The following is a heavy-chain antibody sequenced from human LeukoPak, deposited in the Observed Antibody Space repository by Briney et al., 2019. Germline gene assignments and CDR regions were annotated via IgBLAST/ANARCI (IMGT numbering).Heavy chain of an antibody. CDR1: GFTFSSYG. CDR3: AKDRGVSAAGTYYYYYGMDV. CDR2: ISYDGSNK. J-gene: IGHJ6*02. Sequence: QPGGSLRLSCAASGFTFSSYGMHWVRQAPGKGLEWVAVISYDGSNKYYADSVKGRFTISRDNSKNTLYLQMNSLRAEDTAVYYCAKDRGVSAAGTYYYYYGMDVWGQGTTVTVSS. D-gene: IGHD6-13*01. V-gene: IGHV3-30*18.